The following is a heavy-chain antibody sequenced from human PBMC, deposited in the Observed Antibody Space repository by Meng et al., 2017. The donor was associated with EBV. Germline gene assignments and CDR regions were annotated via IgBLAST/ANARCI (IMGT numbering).Heavy chain of an antibody. V-gene: IGHV1-2*06. J-gene: IGHJ5*02. CDR1: GYNLTGYY. D-gene: IGHD3-10*01. Sequence: QLVMYGAAVKMPGALVKADFNTSGYNLTGYYMHWVRQALGQRLEWMGRSNPSSGGTKYAQKFPGRVTMTRETSISTAELELSRLRSDDTAVYYWERQLGYYGSGNLPWGQGTLVTVSS. CDR2: SNPSSGGT. CDR3: ERQLGYYGSGNLP.